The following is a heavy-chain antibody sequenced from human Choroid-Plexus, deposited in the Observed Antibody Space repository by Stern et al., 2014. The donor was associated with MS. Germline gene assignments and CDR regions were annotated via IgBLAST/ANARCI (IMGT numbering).Heavy chain of an antibody. CDR1: GFTFGSCA. Sequence: VQLVQSGGGVVQPGRPLRLSCVASGFTFGSCAMHWVRQAPGKGLEWVAGVSYDGSTKDYADSVKGRFTISRDNSQNTLYMQMSSLRPEDTAVYYCAKDRQYLTYFFDHWGQGSLVTVSS. J-gene: IGHJ5*02. CDR3: AKDRQYLTYFFDH. V-gene: IGHV3-30*18. CDR2: VSYDGSTK. D-gene: IGHD2/OR15-2a*01.